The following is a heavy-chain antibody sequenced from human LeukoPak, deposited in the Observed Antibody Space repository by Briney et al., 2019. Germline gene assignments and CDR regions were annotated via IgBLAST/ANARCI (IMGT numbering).Heavy chain of an antibody. CDR3: AKTRSGYSGYDSGFFDY. D-gene: IGHD5-12*01. CDR2: ISYDGSNK. V-gene: IGHV3-30-3*02. Sequence: GGSLRLSCAASGFTFSSYAMHWVRQAPGKGLEWVAVISYDGSNKYYADSVKGRFTISRDNSKNTLYLQMNSLRAEDTAVYYCAKTRSGYSGYDSGFFDYWGQGTLVTVSS. J-gene: IGHJ4*02. CDR1: GFTFSSYA.